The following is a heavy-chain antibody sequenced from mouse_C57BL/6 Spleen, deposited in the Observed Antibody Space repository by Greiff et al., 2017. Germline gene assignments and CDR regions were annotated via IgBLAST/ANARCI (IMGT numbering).Heavy chain of an antibody. D-gene: IGHD2-4*01. CDR3: ARVGDYDGYWYFDV. CDR1: GFTFSDYY. V-gene: IGHV5-16*01. Sequence: EVKLMESEGGLVQPGSSMKLSCTASGFTFSDYYIAWVRQVPEKGLEWVANINYDGSSTYYLDSLKSRFIISRDNAKNILYLQMSSLKSEDTATYYCARVGDYDGYWYFDVWGTGTTVTVSS. J-gene: IGHJ1*03. CDR2: INYDGSST.